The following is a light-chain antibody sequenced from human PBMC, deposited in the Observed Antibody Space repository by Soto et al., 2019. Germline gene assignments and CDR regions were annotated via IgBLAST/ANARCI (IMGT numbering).Light chain of an antibody. CDR3: SSYTTTSTLRV. J-gene: IGLJ3*02. Sequence: QSALTQPASVSGSPGQSITISCTGTSSDVGGHNYVSWYQQYPGKAPKLLIYEVRVRPSGVSIRFSVSKSANTASLTISGLQAEDEADYYCSSYTTTSTLRVFGGGTKLTVL. V-gene: IGLV2-14*01. CDR1: SSDVGGHNY. CDR2: EVR.